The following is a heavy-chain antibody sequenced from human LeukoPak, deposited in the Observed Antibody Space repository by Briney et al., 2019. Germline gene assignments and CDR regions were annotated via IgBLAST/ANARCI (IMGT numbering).Heavy chain of an antibody. CDR2: IYSGGST. CDR3: ARRESGSYSYDY. V-gene: IGHV3-66*02. D-gene: IGHD1-26*01. CDR1: GFTFGDYA. Sequence: GGSLRLSCTASGFTFGDYAMSWVRQAPGKGLEWVSVIYSGGSTYYADSVKGRFTISRDNSKNTLYLQMNSLRAEDTAVYYCARRESGSYSYDYWGQGTLVTVSS. J-gene: IGHJ4*02.